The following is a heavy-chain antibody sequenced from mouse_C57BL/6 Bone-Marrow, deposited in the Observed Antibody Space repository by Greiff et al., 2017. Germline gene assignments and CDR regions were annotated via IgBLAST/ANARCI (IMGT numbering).Heavy chain of an antibody. D-gene: IGHD2-4*01. V-gene: IGHV1-26*01. CDR1: GYTFTDYY. CDR3: ARDYEGAMDY. Sequence: VQLQQSGPELVKPGASVKISCKASGYTFTDYYMNWVKQSHGKSLEWIGDINPNNGGTSYNQQFKGKATLTVDKSSSTAYMELRSLTSEDSAVYYCARDYEGAMDYWGQGTSVTVSS. J-gene: IGHJ4*01. CDR2: INPNNGGT.